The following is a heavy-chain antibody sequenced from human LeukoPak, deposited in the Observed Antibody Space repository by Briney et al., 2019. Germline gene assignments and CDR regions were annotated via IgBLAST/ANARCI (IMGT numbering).Heavy chain of an antibody. Sequence: ASVKVSCKASGYTFTSYDVNWVRQATGQGLEWMGWMNPNSGNTGYAQKFQGRVTMTRNTSISTAYMELSSLRSEDTAVYYCARVGGNCSSTSCYFDYYMDVWGKGTTVTVSS. CDR2: MNPNSGNT. D-gene: IGHD2-2*01. V-gene: IGHV1-8*01. CDR1: GYTFTSYD. J-gene: IGHJ6*03. CDR3: ARVGGNCSSTSCYFDYYMDV.